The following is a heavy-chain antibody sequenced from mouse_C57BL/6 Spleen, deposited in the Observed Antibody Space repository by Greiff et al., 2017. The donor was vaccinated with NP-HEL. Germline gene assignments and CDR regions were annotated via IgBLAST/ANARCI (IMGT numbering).Heavy chain of an antibody. J-gene: IGHJ2*01. CDR2: IYPGDGDT. CDR3: ARSSYYGSSRY. D-gene: IGHD1-1*01. V-gene: IGHV1-82*01. Sequence: VQLKESGPELVKPGASVKISCKASGYAFSSSWMNWVKQRPGKGLEWIGRIYPGDGDTNYNGKFKGKATLTADKSSSTAYMQLSSLTSEDSAVYFCARSSYYGSSRYWGQGTTLTVSS. CDR1: GYAFSSSW.